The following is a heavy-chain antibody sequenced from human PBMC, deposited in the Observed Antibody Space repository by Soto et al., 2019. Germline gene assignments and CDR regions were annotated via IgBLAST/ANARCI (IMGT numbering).Heavy chain of an antibody. J-gene: IGHJ5*02. V-gene: IGHV2-5*02. CDR1: GFSLSTSGEG. Sequence: SGPTLVNPTQTLTLTCTFSGFSLSTSGEGVGWIRQPPGKALEWLALIFWDDDKRYNSSLRSRLTITKATSNNQVVLTLTNMDPVDTATYYCAHRRDATVRVPAAISAWFDPWGQGTQVTVS. CDR2: IFWDDDK. CDR3: AHRRDATVRVPAAISAWFDP. D-gene: IGHD2-2*01.